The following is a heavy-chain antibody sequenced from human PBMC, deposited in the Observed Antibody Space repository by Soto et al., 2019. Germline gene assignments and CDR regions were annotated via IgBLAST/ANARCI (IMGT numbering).Heavy chain of an antibody. J-gene: IGHJ3*02. V-gene: IGHV3-23*01. CDR3: AKFLQTGTTSGAFDI. CDR2: ISGSGGGT. D-gene: IGHD1-1*01. Sequence: GGSLRLSCAASGFTFSSYGMSWVRQAAGKGLEWVSVISGSGGGTNYADSVKGRFSISRDNSKNMLHLQMNTLRAEDTALYYCAKFLQTGTTSGAFDIWGQGTLVTVSS. CDR1: GFTFSSYG.